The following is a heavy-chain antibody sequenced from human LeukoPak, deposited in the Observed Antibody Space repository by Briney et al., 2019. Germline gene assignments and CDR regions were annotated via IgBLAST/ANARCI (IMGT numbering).Heavy chain of an antibody. D-gene: IGHD3-22*01. V-gene: IGHV3-23*01. Sequence: GGSLRLSCAASGFTFSSYAMSWVRQAPGKGLEWVSAISGSGGSTHYADSVKGRFTISRDKTKNTLYLQMNSLRAEDTAVYYCAKSAYYDASGYYREYYFDYWGQGTLVTVSS. CDR1: GFTFSSYA. J-gene: IGHJ4*02. CDR3: AKSAYYDASGYYREYYFDY. CDR2: ISGSGGST.